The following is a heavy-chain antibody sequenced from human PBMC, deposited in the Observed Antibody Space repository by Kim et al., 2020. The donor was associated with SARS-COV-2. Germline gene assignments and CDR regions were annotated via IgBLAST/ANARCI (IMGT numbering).Heavy chain of an antibody. CDR1: GFTFSDSA. Sequence: GGSLRLSCAAFGFTFSDSAIHWVRQASGKGLEWVGRIRSNTNKYATAYAASVKGRFIISRDDSKNTAYLQMNSLQTEDTAVYYCYAYYKDYLGQGTLVTV. D-gene: IGHD3-10*01. J-gene: IGHJ4*02. V-gene: IGHV3-73*01. CDR3: YAYYKDY. CDR2: IRSNTNKYAT.